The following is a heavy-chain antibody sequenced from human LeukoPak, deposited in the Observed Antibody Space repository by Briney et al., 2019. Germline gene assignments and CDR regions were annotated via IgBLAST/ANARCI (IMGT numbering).Heavy chain of an antibody. Sequence: PGGSLRLSCAASGFTFSSYPINWVRQAPGKGLEWISHIRDDGTIDYADSVKGRFTITRDNARNSLYLQLNSLRDEDTAVYYCARDHDYAFDNWGQGTLVTVSS. CDR3: ARDHDYAFDN. CDR2: IRDDGTI. V-gene: IGHV3-48*02. CDR1: GFTFSSYP. J-gene: IGHJ4*02. D-gene: IGHD2-2*01.